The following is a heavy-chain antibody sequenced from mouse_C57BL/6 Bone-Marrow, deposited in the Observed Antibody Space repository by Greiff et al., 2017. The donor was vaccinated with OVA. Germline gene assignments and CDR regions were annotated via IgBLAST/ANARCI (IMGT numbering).Heavy chain of an antibody. Sequence: VQLQQSGAELVKPGASVKLSCKASGYTFTSYWMHWVKQRPGQGLEWIGMIHPNSGSTNYNEKFKSKATLTVDKSSSTAYMQLRSLTSEDSAVYYCARSLITTDYWGQGTPLTVSS. D-gene: IGHD1-1*01. V-gene: IGHV1-64*01. CDR3: ARSLITTDY. J-gene: IGHJ2*01. CDR1: GYTFTSYW. CDR2: IHPNSGST.